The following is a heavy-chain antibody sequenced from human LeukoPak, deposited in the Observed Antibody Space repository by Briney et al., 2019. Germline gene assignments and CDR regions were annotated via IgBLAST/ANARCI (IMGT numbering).Heavy chain of an antibody. CDR1: GGSISSSSYY. V-gene: IGHV4-39*02. CDR2: IYYSGST. D-gene: IGHD5-24*01. J-gene: IGHJ4*02. Sequence: TSETLSLTCTVSGGSISSSSYYWGWIRQPPGKGLEWIGSIYYSGSTYYNPSLKSRVTISVDTSKNQFSLKLSSVTAADTAVYYCARDMADGNTDVFDYWGQGTLVTVSS. CDR3: ARDMADGNTDVFDY.